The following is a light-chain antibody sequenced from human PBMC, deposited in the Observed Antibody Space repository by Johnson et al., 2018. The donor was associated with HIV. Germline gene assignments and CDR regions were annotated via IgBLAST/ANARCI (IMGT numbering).Light chain of an antibody. CDR1: SSNIGNNY. Sequence: QFVLTQPPSVSAAPGQKVTISCSGSSSNIGNNYVSWYQQLPGTAPKLLIYGNDNRPSGVPERFSGSKSGTSASLAITGLQAEDEADYYCQSYDNALSGSKVFGTGTEVTVL. CDR2: GND. J-gene: IGLJ1*01. CDR3: QSYDNALSGSKV. V-gene: IGLV1-40*01.